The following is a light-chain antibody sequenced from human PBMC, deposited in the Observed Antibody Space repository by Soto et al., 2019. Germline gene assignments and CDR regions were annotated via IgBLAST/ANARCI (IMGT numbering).Light chain of an antibody. CDR2: EVN. CDR1: RSDIGDSNF. V-gene: IGLV2-14*01. Sequence: QSVLTQRAAVSGSPGQSVTISCTGPRSDIGDSNFISWYQQSPGKAPRLLIYEVNNRPSGVSRRFSGSKAGNTASLTISGLLEDDEADYFCASFRSGTILVFGSGTKVTVL. CDR3: ASFRSGTILV. J-gene: IGLJ1*01.